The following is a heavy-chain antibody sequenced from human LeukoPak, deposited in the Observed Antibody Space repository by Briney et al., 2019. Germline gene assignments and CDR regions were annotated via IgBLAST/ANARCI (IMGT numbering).Heavy chain of an antibody. D-gene: IGHD2-15*01. Sequence: PGGSLRLSCTASGSTFRSHALSWVRQAPGKGLEWVSATTGSGDKLFYADSVKGRFTISRDNSKNTLYLQMNNLRAEDTAVYYCARYENGGIDYWGQGTLVTVSS. J-gene: IGHJ4*02. V-gene: IGHV3-23*01. CDR1: GSTFRSHA. CDR2: TTGSGDKL. CDR3: ARYENGGIDY.